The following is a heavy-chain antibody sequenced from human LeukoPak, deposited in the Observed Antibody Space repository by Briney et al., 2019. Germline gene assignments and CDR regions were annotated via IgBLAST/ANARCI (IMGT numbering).Heavy chain of an antibody. CDR2: IYPGDSDT. Sequence: GESLKISCKGSGYSFTSYWIGWVRQLPGKGLEWMGIIYPGDSDTRYSPSFQGQVTISADKSISTAYLQWNSLKASDTAMYYCARRFQGRDGYNYMGAPYYFDYWGQGTLVTVSS. CDR3: ARRFQGRDGYNYMGAPYYFDY. J-gene: IGHJ4*02. CDR1: GYSFTSYW. D-gene: IGHD5-24*01. V-gene: IGHV5-51*01.